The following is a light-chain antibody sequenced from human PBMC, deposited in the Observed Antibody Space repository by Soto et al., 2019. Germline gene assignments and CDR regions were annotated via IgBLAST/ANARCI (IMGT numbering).Light chain of an antibody. Sequence: DIVMTQSPLSLPVTPGEPASISCRSSQSLLHSNGYNYLDWYLQKPGQSPQILIYLGSNRASGVPDRFSGRGSVTDFTLKFSRVEAEDVGVYYCMQVLQTPRTFGQGTKVEIK. CDR2: LGS. J-gene: IGKJ1*01. CDR1: QSLLHSNGYNY. V-gene: IGKV2-28*01. CDR3: MQVLQTPRT.